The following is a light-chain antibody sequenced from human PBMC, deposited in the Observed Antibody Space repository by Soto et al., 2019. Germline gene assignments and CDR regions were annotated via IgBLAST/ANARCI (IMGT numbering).Light chain of an antibody. CDR2: GAS. Sequence: EIVLTQSPGTLSLSPGERATLSCGASQTISSTYLAWYQQKPGQAPRLLIYGASTRAPGIPDRFSGSGSGANFTLTISRLEPEDFAVFYCQQHGSSPWTFGQGTKVEIK. CDR1: QTISSTY. V-gene: IGKV3-20*01. J-gene: IGKJ1*01. CDR3: QQHGSSPWT.